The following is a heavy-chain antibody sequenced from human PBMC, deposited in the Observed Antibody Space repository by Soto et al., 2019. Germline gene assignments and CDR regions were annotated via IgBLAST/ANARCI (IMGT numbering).Heavy chain of an antibody. CDR3: ARLYSGSYQPDY. J-gene: IGHJ4*02. Sequence: WRTLSLTCTVSGGSLSSSSYYWGWIRQPPGKGLEWIGNFRYSGSTYYNPSLKSRVTISVDTSKNHLSLKMFSVTAADTAVYYCARLYSGSYQPDYWGQGTLVTVSS. CDR2: FRYSGST. V-gene: IGHV4-39*02. D-gene: IGHD1-26*01. CDR1: GGSLSSSSYY.